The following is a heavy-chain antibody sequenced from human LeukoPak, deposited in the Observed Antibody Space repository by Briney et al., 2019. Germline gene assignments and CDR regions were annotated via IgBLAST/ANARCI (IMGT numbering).Heavy chain of an antibody. D-gene: IGHD2-21*01. CDR1: GFTFSNYD. V-gene: IGHV3-30*02. J-gene: IGHJ4*02. CDR2: IDYDGTVK. CDR3: ARKFVDY. Sequence: GGSRRLSCAASGFTFSNYDMYWVRQAPGKGLEWVAFIDYDGTVKYYEDSVKGRFTISRDNSKHTVYLQMNSLRTEDTAIYYCARKFVDYWGQGTLVTVSS.